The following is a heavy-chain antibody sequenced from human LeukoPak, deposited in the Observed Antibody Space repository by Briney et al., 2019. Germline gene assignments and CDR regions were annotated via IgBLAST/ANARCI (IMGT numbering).Heavy chain of an antibody. Sequence: GASVKVSCKASGYTFTNYGISWVRQAPGQGLEWMGWISAYKDDTNYAQRLQGRVTMTTDTSTSTAYMELRSLRSDDTAVYYCARSGAVAGTGSSFDFWGQGTMVTVSS. V-gene: IGHV1-18*01. CDR2: ISAYKDDT. J-gene: IGHJ3*01. CDR3: ARSGAVAGTGSSFDF. D-gene: IGHD6-19*01. CDR1: GYTFTNYG.